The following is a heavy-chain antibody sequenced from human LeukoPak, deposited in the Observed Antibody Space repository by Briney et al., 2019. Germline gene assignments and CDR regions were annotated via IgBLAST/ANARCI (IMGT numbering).Heavy chain of an antibody. CDR2: IYYSGST. CDR3: ARLGDFWSGYYRWDWFDP. CDR1: GGSISSYY. V-gene: IGHV4-59*01. Sequence: SETLSLTCTLSGGSISSYYWSWIRQPPGKGLEWIGYIYYSGSTNYNPSLKSRVTRSVATSKNQFSLKLSSVTAADTAVYYCARLGDFWSGYYRWDWFDPWGQGTLVTVSS. D-gene: IGHD3-3*01. J-gene: IGHJ5*02.